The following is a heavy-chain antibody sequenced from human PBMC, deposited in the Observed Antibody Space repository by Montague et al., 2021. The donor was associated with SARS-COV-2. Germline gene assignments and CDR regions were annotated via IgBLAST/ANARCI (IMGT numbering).Heavy chain of an antibody. CDR2: ISSSGSTI. Sequence: SLRLSCAASGFTFSSYEMNWVRQAPGKGLEWVSYISSSGSTIYYXXSLKGRFTISRDNAKNPLYLQMNSLRAEDTAVYYCARADTAMVIYFDYWGQGTLVTVSS. V-gene: IGHV3-48*03. CDR1: GFTFSSYE. J-gene: IGHJ4*02. D-gene: IGHD5-18*01. CDR3: ARADTAMVIYFDY.